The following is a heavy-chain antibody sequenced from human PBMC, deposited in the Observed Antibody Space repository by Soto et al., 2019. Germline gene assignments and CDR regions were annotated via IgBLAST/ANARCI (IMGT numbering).Heavy chain of an antibody. CDR3: ARPDRVNFAFDI. Sequence: SGKVSCKASGGTFSNCAINWLRQAPGQGLEWMGGVIPIFHTPLYAQRFQGRVTITADTSTRTVYMELSSLRSEDTAVYYCARPDRVNFAFDIWGQGTMVTVSS. J-gene: IGHJ3*02. CDR1: GGTFSNCA. D-gene: IGHD3-10*01. CDR2: VIPIFHTP. V-gene: IGHV1-69*06.